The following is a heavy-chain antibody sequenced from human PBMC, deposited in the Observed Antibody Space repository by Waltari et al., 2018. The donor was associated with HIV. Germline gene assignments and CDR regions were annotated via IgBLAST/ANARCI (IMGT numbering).Heavy chain of an antibody. J-gene: IGHJ6*02. CDR3: AKAPNVIQPSYYYYGMDV. V-gene: IGHV3-30*02. Sequence: QVQLVESGGGAVQPGGSLTLSCAASGFSFSSYAMQWVRQSPGKGLEWVAFLRYDGSDECHSESVKGRFTISRDNFKNTLYLQMNSLRVEDTAVYYCAKAPNVIQPSYYYYGMDVWGQGTTVTVPS. CDR2: LRYDGSDE. CDR1: GFSFSSYA.